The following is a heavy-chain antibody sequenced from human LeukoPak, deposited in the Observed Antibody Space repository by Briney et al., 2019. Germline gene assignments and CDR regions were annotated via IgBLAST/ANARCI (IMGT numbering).Heavy chain of an antibody. J-gene: IGHJ4*02. CDR2: INPSGGSP. CDR3: ARDRGYYYDSSGYYADDFDY. Sequence: GASVKVSCKASGYTFTRHFVHWVRQAPGQGLEWLGIINPSGGSPSYAQKFQDRVTMTSDTSTSTVYMELRSLRSEDTAVYYCARDRGYYYDSSGYYADDFDYWGQGTLVTVSS. CDR1: GYTFTRHF. V-gene: IGHV1-46*01. D-gene: IGHD3-22*01.